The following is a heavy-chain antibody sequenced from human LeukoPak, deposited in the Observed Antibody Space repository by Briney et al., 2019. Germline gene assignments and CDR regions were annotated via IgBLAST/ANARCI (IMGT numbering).Heavy chain of an antibody. CDR1: GGTFSSYA. V-gene: IGHV1-69*13. J-gene: IGHJ1*01. CDR2: ITPMFGTA. D-gene: IGHD3-9*01. CDR3: ARDSSEFRSLIFH. Sequence: SVKVSCKASGGTFSSYAISWVRQAPGQGLEWMGGITPMFGTANYAQKFQGRVTITADGSTSTAYMELSSLRSEDTAVYYCARDSSEFRSLIFHWGQGTLVTVSS.